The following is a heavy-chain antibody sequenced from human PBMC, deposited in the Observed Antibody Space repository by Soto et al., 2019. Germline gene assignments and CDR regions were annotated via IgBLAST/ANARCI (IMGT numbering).Heavy chain of an antibody. CDR2: IYYTGTT. Sequence: QVQLQESGPGLVKPSETLSLTCTVSGGSISSYYWSWIRQPPGKGLEWIGYIYYTGTTNYNPSLKSRXXIXVGXSKNQFSLKLSSVTAADTAVYYCARENPGGGYPDYWGQGTLVPVSS. CDR3: ARENPGGGYPDY. CDR1: GGSISSYY. D-gene: IGHD3-22*01. V-gene: IGHV4-59*01. J-gene: IGHJ4*02.